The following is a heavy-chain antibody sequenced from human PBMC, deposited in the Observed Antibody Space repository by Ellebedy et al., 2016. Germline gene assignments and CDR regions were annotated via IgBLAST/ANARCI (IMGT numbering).Heavy chain of an antibody. CDR1: GFTFSTYW. CDR3: ARVGSGCLDY. D-gene: IGHD6-19*01. V-gene: IGHV3-74*01. J-gene: IGHJ4*02. CDR2: ISSDGTTT. Sequence: GGSLRLXXAASGFTFSTYWMHWVRQAPGKGLVWVSRISSDGTTTIYADSVKGRFTISRDNAKNTLYLQMDTLRGEDTAVYYCARVGSGCLDYWGQGTLVTVSS.